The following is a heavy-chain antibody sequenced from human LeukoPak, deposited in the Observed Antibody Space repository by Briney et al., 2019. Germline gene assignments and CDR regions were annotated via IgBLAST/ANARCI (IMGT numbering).Heavy chain of an antibody. CDR2: ISGTGGST. V-gene: IGHV3-23*01. CDR1: GFTFSTYA. Sequence: GGSLRLSCAASGFTFSTYAMTWVRQAPGKGLEWVSLISGTGGSTYYADSVKGRFTISRDNSKNTLYLQMNSLRAEDTAVYYCARTNYYDSSGYYTGSFDYWGQGTLVTVSS. D-gene: IGHD3-22*01. J-gene: IGHJ4*02. CDR3: ARTNYYDSSGYYTGSFDY.